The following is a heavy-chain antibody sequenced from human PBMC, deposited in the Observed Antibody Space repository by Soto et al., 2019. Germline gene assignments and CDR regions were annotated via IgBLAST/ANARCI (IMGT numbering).Heavy chain of an antibody. CDR2: IYYSGST. CDR3: AASYCTKGVCYPRNYYYYMDV. CDR1: AGSISSGGYY. Sequence: QVQLQESGPGLVKPSQTLSLTCTVSAGSISSGGYYWSWIRQHPGKGLEWIGYIYYSGSTYYNPSLKSRVTISVDPSKNQFSLKLSSVTAADTAVYYCAASYCTKGVCYPRNYYYYMDVWGKGTTVTVSS. V-gene: IGHV4-31*03. J-gene: IGHJ6*03. D-gene: IGHD2-8*01.